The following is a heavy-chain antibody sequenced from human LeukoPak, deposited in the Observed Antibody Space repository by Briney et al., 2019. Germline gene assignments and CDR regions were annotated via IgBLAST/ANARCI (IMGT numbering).Heavy chain of an antibody. CDR3: AREFVYGDPFDP. J-gene: IGHJ5*02. V-gene: IGHV3-66*01. D-gene: IGHD4-17*01. Sequence: PGGSLRLSCAASGFTVSSTYMNWGRQAPGKGLEWVSVIFGGGGTYYADSVKGRFIISRDNSKNTLHLQMNSLRAEDTAVYFCAREFVYGDPFDPWGQGTLVTVSS. CDR2: IFGGGGT. CDR1: GFTVSSTY.